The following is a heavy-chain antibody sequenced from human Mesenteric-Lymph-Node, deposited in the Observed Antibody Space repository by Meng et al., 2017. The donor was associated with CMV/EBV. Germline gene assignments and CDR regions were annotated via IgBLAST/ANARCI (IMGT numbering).Heavy chain of an antibody. J-gene: IGHJ5*02. CDR3: ARVIGDTNYFGP. Sequence: CRASGDTFGTYAVNWVRQAPGQGLEWMGRIVPLAGITNYAQKFQGRLTITADTSMRAVYMQLSSLRSEDTAIYYCARVIGDTNYFGPWGQGTLVTVSS. V-gene: IGHV1-69*04. CDR2: IVPLAGIT. D-gene: IGHD2-21*02. CDR1: GDTFGTYA.